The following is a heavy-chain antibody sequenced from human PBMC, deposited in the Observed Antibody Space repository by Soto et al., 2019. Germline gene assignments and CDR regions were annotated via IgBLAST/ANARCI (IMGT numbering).Heavy chain of an antibody. D-gene: IGHD2-15*01. CDR3: ARNGYCSGGRCQSDGFDI. V-gene: IGHV4-39*01. J-gene: IGHJ3*02. Sequence: SETLSLTCTVSGGSVSTTSYYWGWIRQPPGKGLEWIGSIYYSGNTYYKPSLKSRVTISDDTSKNQFSLKLSSVTAADTAVYYCARNGYCSGGRCQSDGFDIWGQGTMVTVSS. CDR1: GGSVSTTSYY. CDR2: IYYSGNT.